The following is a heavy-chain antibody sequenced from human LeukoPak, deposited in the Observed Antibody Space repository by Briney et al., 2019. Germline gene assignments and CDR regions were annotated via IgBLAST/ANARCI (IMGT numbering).Heavy chain of an antibody. J-gene: IGHJ4*02. Sequence: PSETLFLTCVVSGASVSSSHWNWIRQLPGKGLEWIGCLSYTGKTDYNPSLTSRVTISLDTSKNQVSLKLRSVTAADTAVYYCSEGYFEPFDHWGQGTLVTVSS. D-gene: IGHD2/OR15-2a*01. V-gene: IGHV4-59*02. CDR3: SEGYFEPFDH. CDR1: GASVSSSH. CDR2: LSYTGKT.